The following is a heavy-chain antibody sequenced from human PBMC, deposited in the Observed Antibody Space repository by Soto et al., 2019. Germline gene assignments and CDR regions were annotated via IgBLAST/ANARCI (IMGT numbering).Heavy chain of an antibody. CDR1: GYTFTSYA. D-gene: IGHD6-13*01. CDR2: INAGNGNT. Sequence: QVQLVQSGAEVKKPGASVKVSCKASGYTFTSYAMHWVRQAPGQRLEWMRWINAGNGNTKYSQKFQGRVTITRDTSASTAYMELSSLRSEDTAVYYCARDRWTDGQLFDYWGQGTLVTVSS. V-gene: IGHV1-3*01. CDR3: ARDRWTDGQLFDY. J-gene: IGHJ4*02.